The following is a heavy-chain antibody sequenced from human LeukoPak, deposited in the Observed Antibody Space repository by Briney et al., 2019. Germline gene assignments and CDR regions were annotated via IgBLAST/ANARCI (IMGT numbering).Heavy chain of an antibody. CDR1: GASISNSAYY. D-gene: IGHD3-3*01. Sequence: PSETLSLTCTVSGASISNSAYYWLWIRQPLGEGLECIGTVHYSGSTFYNPSLKSRVNISVDTSKNQFSLQLSSVTAADTAVYYCARLFFVSDTWGQGTLVTVSS. CDR3: ARLFFVSDT. V-gene: IGHV4-39*01. CDR2: VHYSGST. J-gene: IGHJ5*02.